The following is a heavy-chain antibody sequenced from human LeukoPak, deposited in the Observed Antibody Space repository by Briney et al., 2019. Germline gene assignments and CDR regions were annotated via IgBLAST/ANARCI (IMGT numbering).Heavy chain of an antibody. CDR3: ARAPGHIVGATTHPPDY. D-gene: IGHD1-26*01. CDR1: GFTFSTYW. V-gene: IGHV3-53*01. J-gene: IGHJ4*02. CDR2: LYSGGST. Sequence: PGGSLRLSCTASGFTFSTYWMSWVRQAPGKGLEWVSVLYSGGSTYYADSVKGRFTISRDNSKNTLYLQMNSLRAEDTAVYYCARAPGHIVGATTHPPDYWGQGTLVTVSS.